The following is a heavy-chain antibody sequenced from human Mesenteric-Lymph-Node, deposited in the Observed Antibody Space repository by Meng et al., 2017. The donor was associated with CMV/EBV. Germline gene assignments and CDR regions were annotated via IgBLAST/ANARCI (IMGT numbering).Heavy chain of an antibody. D-gene: IGHD1-26*01. CDR2: IISFFGAT. Sequence: SVKVSCKASGDTVSSYGITWVRQAPGQGLEWMGGIISFFGATNYAQKFQGRVTITTDESTSTAYMELSSLRSEDTAVYYCARDRRGGVGATDYWGQGTLVTVSS. CDR3: ARDRRGGVGATDY. CDR1: GDTVSSYG. J-gene: IGHJ4*02. V-gene: IGHV1-69*05.